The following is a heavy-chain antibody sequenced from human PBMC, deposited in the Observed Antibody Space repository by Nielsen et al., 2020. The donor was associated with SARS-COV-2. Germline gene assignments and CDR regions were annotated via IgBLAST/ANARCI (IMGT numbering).Heavy chain of an antibody. CDR2: IYPSGST. D-gene: IGHD2-8*01. V-gene: IGHV4-34*01. Sequence: SETLSLTCGVYGGSFSEYYWTWIRQAPGKGLEWIGEIYPSGSTNYNPSLKSRVTISVDTSKMQFSLELRSVTAADTAVYYCAGEGDCKNGICHIRGMDVWGKGTTVTVSS. CDR3: AGEGDCKNGICHIRGMDV. J-gene: IGHJ6*03. CDR1: GGSFSEYY.